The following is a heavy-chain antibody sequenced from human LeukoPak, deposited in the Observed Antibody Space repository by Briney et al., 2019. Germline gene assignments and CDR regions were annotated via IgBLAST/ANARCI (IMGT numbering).Heavy chain of an antibody. J-gene: IGHJ6*02. CDR1: GASVTSGGHY. V-gene: IGHV4-61*08. CDR3: ARDPYYYGMDV. CDR2: IYQSGST. Sequence: PSETLSLTCNVSGASVTSGGHYWSWIRQPPGKGLEWIGYIYQSGSTSYNPSLKSRVTISIDMSRNQFSLKLSSVTAADTAVYYCARDPYYYGMDVWGQGTTVTVSS.